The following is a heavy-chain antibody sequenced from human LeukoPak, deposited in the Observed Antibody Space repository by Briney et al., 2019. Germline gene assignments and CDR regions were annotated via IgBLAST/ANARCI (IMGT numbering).Heavy chain of an antibody. CDR2: IYTSGST. V-gene: IGHV4-61*02. Sequence: SETLSLTCTVSGGSISSGSYYWSWIRQPAGKGLEWIGRIYTSGSTNYNPSLKSRATISVDTSKNQFSLKLSSVTAADTAVYYCARGGGRDFWSGYYRPYYYGMDVWGQGTTVTVSS. D-gene: IGHD3-3*01. CDR3: ARGGGRDFWSGYYRPYYYGMDV. CDR1: GGSISSGSYY. J-gene: IGHJ6*02.